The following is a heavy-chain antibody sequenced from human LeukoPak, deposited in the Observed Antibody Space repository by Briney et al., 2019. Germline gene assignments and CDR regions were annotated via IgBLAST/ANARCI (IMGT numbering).Heavy chain of an antibody. D-gene: IGHD3-10*02. CDR2: IRGSGGST. J-gene: IGHJ6*04. Sequence: GGSLTLSCAASGFTLSNSALSWVRQVPGKGLEWVSDIRGSGGSTYYADAVKGRFTISRDNSKNTLYLQINSLRAEDTAVYYCAELGITIIGGVWGKGTTGTISS. CDR3: AELGITIIGGV. CDR1: GFTLSNSA. V-gene: IGHV3-23*01.